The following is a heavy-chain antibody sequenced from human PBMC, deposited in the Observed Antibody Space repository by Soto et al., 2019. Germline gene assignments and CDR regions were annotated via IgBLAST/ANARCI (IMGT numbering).Heavy chain of an antibody. CDR3: AKSKDSTIFGVVIYYFDT. D-gene: IGHD3-3*01. J-gene: IGHJ4*02. Sequence: GGSLRLSCAASGFTFSSFGINWVRQAPGKGLEWVSSLSPNGGSTYYAESVKGRFTISRDNAKNTLFLQMDSLRAEDTAVYFCAKSKDSTIFGVVIYYFDTWGQGALVTVSS. CDR1: GFTFSSFG. V-gene: IGHV3-23*01. CDR2: LSPNGGST.